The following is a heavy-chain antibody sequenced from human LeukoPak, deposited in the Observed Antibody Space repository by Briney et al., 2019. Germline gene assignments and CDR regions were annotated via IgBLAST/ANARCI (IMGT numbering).Heavy chain of an antibody. CDR3: ASGGSPYYYDSSGYYPRPFDP. D-gene: IGHD3-22*01. V-gene: IGHV4-39*01. CDR2: SYFSGSP. J-gene: IGHJ5*02. CDR1: VGSISSRSYY. Sequence: PSQTLSLTCTVSVGSISSRSYYWGWIRQPPGKGLKGIGSSYFSGSPYYNPSLKSRVPISLDTSKDQFSLKLSPVTAADTAVYYCASGGSPYYYDSSGYYPRPFDPWGQGTLVTVSS.